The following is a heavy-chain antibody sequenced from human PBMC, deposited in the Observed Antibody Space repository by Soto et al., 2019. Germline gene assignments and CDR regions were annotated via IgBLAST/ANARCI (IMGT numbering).Heavy chain of an antibody. CDR3: ARERLGYCSGGSCLVFDY. D-gene: IGHD2-15*01. CDR1: GFTFSSYS. CDR2: ISSSSSYI. V-gene: IGHV3-21*01. Sequence: PGGSLRLSCAASGFTFSSYSMNWVRQAPGKGLEWVSSISSSSSYIYYADSVKGRFTISRDNAKNSLYLQMNSLRAEDTAVYYCARERLGYCSGGSCLVFDYWGQGTLVTVSS. J-gene: IGHJ4*02.